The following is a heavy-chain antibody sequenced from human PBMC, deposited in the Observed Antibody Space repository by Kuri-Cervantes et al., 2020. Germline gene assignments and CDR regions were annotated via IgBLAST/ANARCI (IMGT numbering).Heavy chain of an antibody. D-gene: IGHD3-3*02. Sequence: GESLKISCAASGFTFSSYEMNWVRQAPGKGLEWVSYISSSGSTIYYADSVKGRFTISRDNAKNSLYLQMDSLKTEDTAVYYCTTFSKGWLYFDYWGQGTLVTVSS. CDR3: TTFSKGWLYFDY. J-gene: IGHJ4*02. CDR1: GFTFSSYE. V-gene: IGHV3-48*03. CDR2: ISSSGSTI.